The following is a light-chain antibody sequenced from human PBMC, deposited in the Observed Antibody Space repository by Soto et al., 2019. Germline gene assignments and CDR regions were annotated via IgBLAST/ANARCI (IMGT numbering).Light chain of an antibody. J-gene: IGKJ1*01. CDR1: QSISSW. CDR2: KAS. Sequence: DIQMTQSPSTLSASVGDRVTITCRASQSISSWLAWYQQKPGKAPKLLIYKASSLESGVPSRFSGSGSGTEFTLTISSLQPEDLATYYGQQYNSYWPFGQGTKVEIK. CDR3: QQYNSYWP. V-gene: IGKV1-5*03.